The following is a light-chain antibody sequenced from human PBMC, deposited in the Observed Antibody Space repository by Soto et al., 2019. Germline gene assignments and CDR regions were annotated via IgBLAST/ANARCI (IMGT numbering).Light chain of an antibody. Sequence: DIQMTQSPSTLSASVGDRVTITCRASQFISSWLAWYQQKPGKVPKLLIFHASNLESGVPSRFSGSGSGTEFPLTISSLQPDDFATYYGQQYNSYPWTFGQGTKVEI. J-gene: IGKJ1*01. V-gene: IGKV1-5*01. CDR3: QQYNSYPWT. CDR2: HAS. CDR1: QFISSW.